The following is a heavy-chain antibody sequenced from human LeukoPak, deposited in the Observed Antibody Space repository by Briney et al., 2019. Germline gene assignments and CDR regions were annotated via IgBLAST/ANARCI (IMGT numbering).Heavy chain of an antibody. J-gene: IGHJ4*02. Sequence: GESLKISCKGSGYGFTSYWIGWVRQMPGKGLDWMGIIYPGDSDTRYSPSFQGQVTISADKSISTAYLQWSSLKASDTAVYYCASNLGIAAAGPFDYWGQGTLVTVSS. CDR2: IYPGDSDT. CDR3: ASNLGIAAAGPFDY. D-gene: IGHD6-13*01. V-gene: IGHV5-51*01. CDR1: GYGFTSYW.